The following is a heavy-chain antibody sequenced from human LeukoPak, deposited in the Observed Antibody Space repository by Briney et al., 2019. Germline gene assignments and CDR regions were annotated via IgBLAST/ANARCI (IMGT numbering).Heavy chain of an antibody. Sequence: GRSLRLSCAASGFTFDDYGMHWVRQAPGKGLEWVSGISWNSGSIGYAASVKGRFTISRDNSKNTLYLQMNSLRAEDTAVYYCAKSGQSGTTRWFFDYWGQGTLVTVSS. D-gene: IGHD1-1*01. CDR3: AKSGQSGTTRWFFDY. CDR1: GFTFDDYG. V-gene: IGHV3-9*01. CDR2: ISWNSGSI. J-gene: IGHJ4*02.